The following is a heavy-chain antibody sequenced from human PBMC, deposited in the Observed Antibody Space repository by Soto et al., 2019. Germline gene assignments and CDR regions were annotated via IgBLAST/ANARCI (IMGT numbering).Heavy chain of an antibody. CDR2: FIPIFGTL. Sequence: QVQLVQSGAEVKKPGSSVKVSCKASGGTFSNFAISWVRLAPGQGLEWMGGFIPIFGTLNYAKRFQGRLTISEDESTSTAYMELSRLRSEDTAVYDYARFEQLVLHWGYCTLVNFPS. CDR1: GGTFSNFA. CDR3: ARFEQLVLH. D-gene: IGHD6-13*01. V-gene: IGHV1-69*01. J-gene: IGHJ1*01.